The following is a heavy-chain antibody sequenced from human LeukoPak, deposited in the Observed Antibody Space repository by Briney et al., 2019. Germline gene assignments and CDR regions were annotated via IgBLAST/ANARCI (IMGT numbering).Heavy chain of an antibody. D-gene: IGHD6-19*01. Sequence: SQTLSPTCAISGDSVSSNSATWNWIRQSPSRGLEWLGRTYYRSQWYNDYAVSVKSRININPDTSKNQFSLQLNSVTPEDTAVYYCARVGGSGWYAFDYWGQGTLATVSS. V-gene: IGHV6-1*01. CDR3: ARVGGSGWYAFDY. J-gene: IGHJ4*02. CDR1: GDSVSSNSAT. CDR2: TYYRSQWYN.